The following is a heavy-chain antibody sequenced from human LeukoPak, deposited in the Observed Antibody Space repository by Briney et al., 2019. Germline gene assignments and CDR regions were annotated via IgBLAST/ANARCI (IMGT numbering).Heavy chain of an antibody. CDR1: GFTFSSYS. CDR3: ARDPGSYYYDSSGYYYHDY. J-gene: IGHJ4*02. V-gene: IGHV3-21*01. CDR2: ISSSSSYI. D-gene: IGHD3-22*01. Sequence: GGSLRLSCAASGFTFSSYSMNWVRQAPGKGLEWVSSISSSSSYIYYADSVKGRFTISRDNAKNSLYLQMNSLRAEDTAVYYCARDPGSYYYDSSGYYYHDYWGQGTLVTVSS.